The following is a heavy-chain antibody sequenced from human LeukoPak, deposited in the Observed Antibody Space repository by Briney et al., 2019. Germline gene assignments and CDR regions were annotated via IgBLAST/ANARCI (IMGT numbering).Heavy chain of an antibody. D-gene: IGHD1-7*01. CDR2: IYYSGST. CDR3: ARIFGNYQEAMGV. J-gene: IGHJ6*02. CDR1: GGSLSSSSYH. Sequence: PSETLPLTCTVSGGSLSSSSYHWGWIRQPPGKGLEWIGSIYYSGSTYYNPSLKSRVTISVDTSKNQFSLRLTSVTAADTAVYYCARIFGNYQEAMGVWGPGITVTVSS. V-gene: IGHV4-39*07.